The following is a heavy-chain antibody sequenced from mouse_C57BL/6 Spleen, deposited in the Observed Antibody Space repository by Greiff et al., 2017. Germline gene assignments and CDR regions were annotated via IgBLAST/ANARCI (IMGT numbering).Heavy chain of an antibody. CDR3: ARKDNGSSSHRY. J-gene: IGHJ3*01. CDR2: IHPNSGST. Sequence: QVQLQQSGAELVKPGASVKLSCKASGYTFTSYLMHWVKQRPGQGLEWIGMIHPNSGSTNYNEKFKSKATLTVDKSSSTAYMQLSSLTSEDSAVYYCARKDNGSSSHRYWGQGPLVTVSA. CDR1: GYTFTSYL. D-gene: IGHD1-1*01. V-gene: IGHV1-64*01.